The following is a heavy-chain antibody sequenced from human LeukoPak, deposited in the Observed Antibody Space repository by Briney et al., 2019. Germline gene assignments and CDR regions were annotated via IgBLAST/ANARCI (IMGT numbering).Heavy chain of an antibody. J-gene: IGHJ3*02. CDR2: FYYSGSS. CDR3: ARQSALHDAFDI. CDR1: GGSISSYY. Sequence: SETLSLTCTVSGGSISSYYWSWIRQPPGKGLEWIGYFYYSGSSNSNPSLKSRVTISVDTSKNQFSLQLSSVTAADTAVYYCARQSALHDAFDIWGQGTMVTVSS. D-gene: IGHD4-11*01. V-gene: IGHV4-59*08.